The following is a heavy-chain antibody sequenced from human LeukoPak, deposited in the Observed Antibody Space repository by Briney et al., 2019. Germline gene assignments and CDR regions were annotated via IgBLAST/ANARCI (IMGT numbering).Heavy chain of an antibody. J-gene: IGHJ5*02. V-gene: IGHV3-30-3*01. Sequence: GGSLRLSCAASGFTFSSYAMHWVRQAPGKGLEWVAVISYDGSNKYYADSVKGRFTISRDNSKNTLYLQMNSLRAEDTAVYYCARDKAGRQWLVRGWFDPWGQGTLVTVSS. CDR1: GFTFSSYA. CDR2: ISYDGSNK. D-gene: IGHD6-19*01. CDR3: ARDKAGRQWLVRGWFDP.